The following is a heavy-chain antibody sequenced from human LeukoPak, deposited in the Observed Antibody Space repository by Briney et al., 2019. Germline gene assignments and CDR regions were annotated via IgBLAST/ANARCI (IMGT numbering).Heavy chain of an antibody. CDR1: GFTFSSYS. CDR3: ARDHYYDSSGYYNYFDY. V-gene: IGHV3-48*01. CDR2: ISSSSTI. J-gene: IGHJ4*02. D-gene: IGHD3-22*01. Sequence: GGSLRLSCAASGFTFSSYSMNWVRQAPGKGLEWVSYISSSSTIYYADSVKGRFTISRDNAKNSLYLQMNSLRAEDTAVYYCARDHYYDSSGYYNYFDYWGQGTLLTVSS.